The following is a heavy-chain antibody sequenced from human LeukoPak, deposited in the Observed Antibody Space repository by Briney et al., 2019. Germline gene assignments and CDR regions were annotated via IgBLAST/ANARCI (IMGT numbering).Heavy chain of an antibody. Sequence: GGSLRLSCAASGFTFSSHSMNWVRQAPGKGLEWVSSISSSSSYIYYADSVKGRFTISRDNAKNSLYLQMNSLRAEDTAVYYCARDLRIVGATSYWGQGTLVTVSS. J-gene: IGHJ4*02. V-gene: IGHV3-21*01. D-gene: IGHD1-26*01. CDR3: ARDLRIVGATSY. CDR1: GFTFSSHS. CDR2: ISSSSSYI.